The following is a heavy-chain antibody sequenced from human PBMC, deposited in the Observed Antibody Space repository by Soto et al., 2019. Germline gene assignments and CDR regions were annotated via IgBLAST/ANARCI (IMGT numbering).Heavy chain of an antibody. CDR3: ARGWSGWRVWLDY. D-gene: IGHD6-19*01. V-gene: IGHV4-34*01. CDR1: GGSFSGYY. Sequence: QVQLQQWGAGLLKPSETLSLTCAVYGGSFSGYYWSWIRQPPGKGLEWIGEIKHSGSTNYNPALKSRVTISVDTSKNQFSLKLSSVTAGDTAVYYCARGWSGWRVWLDYWGQGNLVTVSS. J-gene: IGHJ4*02. CDR2: IKHSGST.